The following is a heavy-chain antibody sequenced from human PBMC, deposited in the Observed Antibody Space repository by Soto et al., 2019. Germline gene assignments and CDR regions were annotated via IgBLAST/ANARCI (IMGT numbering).Heavy chain of an antibody. CDR3: AKVDRIESGGYSDY. J-gene: IGHJ4*02. Sequence: EVQLLESGGDLVQRGGSLRLSCAVSAFSFNNYAVTWARQAPGKGLEWVSGISGSGGSTDYADSVKGRFSISRDGSKNMVFLQMNSLRTEDTAIYYCAKVDRIESGGYSDYWGQGTLVTVSS. D-gene: IGHD2-15*01. V-gene: IGHV3-23*01. CDR2: ISGSGGST. CDR1: AFSFNNYA.